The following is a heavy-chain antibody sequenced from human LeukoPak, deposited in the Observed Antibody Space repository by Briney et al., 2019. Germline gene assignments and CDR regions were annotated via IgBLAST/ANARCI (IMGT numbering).Heavy chain of an antibody. J-gene: IGHJ3*02. Sequence: PGGSLRLSCAASGFTFSSYSMNWVRQAPGKGLGWISYISGSGSVSYYEDSVKGRFTISRDNAKNSLYLQMNSLRDEDTALYYCARDGGFGFLAAFDIWGQGTMVAVSS. V-gene: IGHV3-48*02. CDR1: GFTFSSYS. CDR3: ARDGGFGFLAAFDI. D-gene: IGHD3-10*01. CDR2: ISGSGSVS.